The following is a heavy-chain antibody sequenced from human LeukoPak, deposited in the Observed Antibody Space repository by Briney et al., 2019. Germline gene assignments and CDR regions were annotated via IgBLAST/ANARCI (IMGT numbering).Heavy chain of an antibody. CDR3: AKDMIAAAGTGMDV. V-gene: IGHV3-9*01. CDR1: GFTFDDYA. CDR2: ISWNSGSI. Sequence: PGRSLRLSCAASGFTFDDYAMHWVRHAPGKGLEWVSGISWNSGSIGYADSVKGRFTISRDNAKNSLYLQMNSLRAEDTALYYCAKDMIAAAGTGMDVWGKGTTVTISS. J-gene: IGHJ6*03. D-gene: IGHD6-13*01.